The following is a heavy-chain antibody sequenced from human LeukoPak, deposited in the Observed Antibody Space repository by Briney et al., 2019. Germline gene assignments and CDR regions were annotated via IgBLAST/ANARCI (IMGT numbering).Heavy chain of an antibody. V-gene: IGHV1-2*02. CDR1: GYTFTGYY. CDR3: AQEGVRYFGTPGAFDI. D-gene: IGHD3-9*01. CDR2: INPNSGGT. J-gene: IGHJ3*02. Sequence: ASVKVSCKASGYTFTGYYMHWVRQAPGQGLEWRGWINPNSGGTNYAQKFQGRVTMTRDTSISTAYMELSRLRSDDTAVYYCAQEGVRYFGTPGAFDIWGQGTMVTVSS.